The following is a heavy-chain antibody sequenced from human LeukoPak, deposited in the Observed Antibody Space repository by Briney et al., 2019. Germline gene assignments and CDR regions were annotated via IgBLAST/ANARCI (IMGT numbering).Heavy chain of an antibody. J-gene: IGHJ4*02. Sequence: ASVKVSCKASGYTFTSYGISWVRQAPGQGLEWMGWISAYNGNTNYAQKLQGRVTMTTDTSTSTAYMELRSLRSDDTAVYYCAREYLVATTKSVSFDYWGQETLVTVSS. CDR1: GYTFTSYG. CDR3: AREYLVATTKSVSFDY. V-gene: IGHV1-18*01. D-gene: IGHD5-12*01. CDR2: ISAYNGNT.